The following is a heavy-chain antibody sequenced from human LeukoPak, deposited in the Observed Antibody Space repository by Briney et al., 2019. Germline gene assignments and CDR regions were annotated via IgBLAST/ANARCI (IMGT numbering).Heavy chain of an antibody. J-gene: IGHJ4*02. CDR1: GYTLTELS. D-gene: IGHD5-12*01. Sequence: ASVKVSCKVSGYTLTELSMHWVREAPGKGLEWMGGSDPEDGETIYAQKFQGSVTMTEDTSTDTAYMELSSLRSEDTAVYYCATSYSGYDWGGYWGQGTLVTVSS. V-gene: IGHV1-24*01. CDR2: SDPEDGET. CDR3: ATSYSGYDWGGY.